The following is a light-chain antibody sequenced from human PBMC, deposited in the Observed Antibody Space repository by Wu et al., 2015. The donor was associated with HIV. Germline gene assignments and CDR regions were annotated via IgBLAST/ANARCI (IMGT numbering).Light chain of an antibody. V-gene: IGKV1-39*01. J-gene: IGKJ2*03. CDR3: QQSYSTPYS. CDR1: QSVSSY. CDR2: AAS. Sequence: DIQMTQSPSSLSASVGDRVTITCRASQSVSSYLNWYQQKPGRAPKLLIYAASSLQGGVPSRFSGSGSETDFTLTISSLQPEDFATYYCQQSYSTPYSFAQGTKLEIK.